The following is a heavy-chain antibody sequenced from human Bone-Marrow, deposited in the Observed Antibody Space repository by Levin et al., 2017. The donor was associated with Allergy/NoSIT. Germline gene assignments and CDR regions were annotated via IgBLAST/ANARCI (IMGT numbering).Heavy chain of an antibody. J-gene: IGHJ3*01. CDR1: RFTFSRYE. Sequence: GGSLRLSCTASRFTFSRYEMNWVRQAPGQGLEWISYIGNTGDTRYYADSVKGRFTISRDNAKNSLYLQMNSLRIEDTALYYCARDLAYTYGYHAFGLWGQGTVVSVSS. V-gene: IGHV3-48*03. D-gene: IGHD5-18*01. CDR2: IGNTGDTR. CDR3: ARDLAYTYGYHAFGL.